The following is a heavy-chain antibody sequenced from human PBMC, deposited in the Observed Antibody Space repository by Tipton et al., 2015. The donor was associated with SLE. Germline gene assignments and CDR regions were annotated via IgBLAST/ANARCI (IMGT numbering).Heavy chain of an antibody. Sequence: SLRLSCAASGFTFSSYAMHWVRQAPGKGLEWVAVISYDGSNKYYADSVKGRFTISRDNSKNTLYLQMNSLRAEDTAVYYCARDGVTIWGSPWAFDIWGQGTMVTVSS. V-gene: IGHV3-30*04. CDR1: GFTFSSYA. J-gene: IGHJ3*02. CDR2: ISYDGSNK. CDR3: ARDGVTIWGSPWAFDI. D-gene: IGHD3-16*01.